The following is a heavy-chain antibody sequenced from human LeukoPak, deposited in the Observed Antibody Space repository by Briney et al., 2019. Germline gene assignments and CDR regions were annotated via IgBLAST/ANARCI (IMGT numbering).Heavy chain of an antibody. V-gene: IGHV3-21*01. CDR2: ISSSSSYI. J-gene: IGHJ4*02. D-gene: IGHD1-26*01. CDR3: ARQKQSHGNFDY. CDR1: GFTFSSYS. Sequence: GGSLKLSCAASGFTFSSYSMNWVRQAPGKGLEWVSSISSSSSYIYYADSVKGRFTISRDNAKNSLHLQMNSLRAEDTAVYYCARQKQSHGNFDYWGQGTLVTVSS.